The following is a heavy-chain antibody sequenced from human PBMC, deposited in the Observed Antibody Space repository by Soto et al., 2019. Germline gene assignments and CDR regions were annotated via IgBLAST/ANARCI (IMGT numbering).Heavy chain of an antibody. CDR1: GFTFSSYG. V-gene: IGHV3-33*01. CDR2: IWYDGSNK. J-gene: IGHJ4*02. CDR3: ARGYDFWSGYYPKTFDY. Sequence: GGSLRLSCAASGFTFSSYGMHWVRQAPGKGLEWVAVIWYDGSNKYYADSVKGRFTISRDNSKNTLYLQMNSLRAEDTAVYYCARGYDFWSGYYPKTFDYWGQGTLVTVSS. D-gene: IGHD3-3*01.